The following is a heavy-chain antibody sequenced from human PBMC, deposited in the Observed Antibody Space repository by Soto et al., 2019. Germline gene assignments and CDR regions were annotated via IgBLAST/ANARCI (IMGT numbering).Heavy chain of an antibody. J-gene: IGHJ6*02. V-gene: IGHV1-69*05. Sequence: QVQLVQSGAEVKKPGSSVKVSCKASGGTFSSYAISWVRQAPGQGLEWMGGIIPIFGTANYAQKFQGRVTITXXEXTXXAYMELRSLRSEDTAVYYCARDRGGYGSGKRTWDVWGQGTTVTVSS. CDR3: ARDRGGYGSGKRTWDV. CDR2: IIPIFGTA. CDR1: GGTFSSYA. D-gene: IGHD3-10*01.